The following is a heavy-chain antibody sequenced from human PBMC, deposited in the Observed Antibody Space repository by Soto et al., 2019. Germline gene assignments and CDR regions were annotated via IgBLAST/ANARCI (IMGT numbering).Heavy chain of an antibody. J-gene: IGHJ6*02. CDR3: ARIIRTLAWDGVDV. V-gene: IGHV4-59*01. CDR2: IYNSGST. CDR1: AGSISSYY. D-gene: IGHD3-10*01. Sequence: QVQLQESGPGLVKASETLSLTCTVSAGSISSYYWGWIRQSPGKGLEWIGYIYNSGSTNYNPSLKGRLPMSVDTSKNQFSLKLSSVTAADTAVYYCARIIRTLAWDGVDVWGQGTRVTV.